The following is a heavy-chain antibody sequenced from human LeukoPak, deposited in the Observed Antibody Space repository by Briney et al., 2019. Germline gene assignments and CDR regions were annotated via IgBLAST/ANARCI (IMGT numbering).Heavy chain of an antibody. V-gene: IGHV3-7*03. J-gene: IGHJ4*02. Sequence: PGGSLRLSCAASGFTFSNYWMTWVRQAPGKGLEWVANIKQDGSEKYHVDSVKGRFTISRDNAKNSLYLQMNSLRAEDTAVYYCASIVMYSSSWYFGYWGQGTLVTVSS. D-gene: IGHD6-13*01. CDR2: IKQDGSEK. CDR1: GFTFSNYW. CDR3: ASIVMYSSSWYFGY.